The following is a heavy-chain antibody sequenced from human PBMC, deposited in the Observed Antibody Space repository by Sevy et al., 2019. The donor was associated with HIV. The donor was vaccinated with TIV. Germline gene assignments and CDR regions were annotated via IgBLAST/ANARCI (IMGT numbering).Heavy chain of an antibody. CDR3: ARGVGLDY. V-gene: IGHV3-7*01. D-gene: IGHD1-26*01. CDR2: IRPDGSDK. J-gene: IGHJ4*02. Sequence: GGSLRLSCAASGFTFSPYSMTWVRQAPGKGLEWVANIRPDGSDKYYVDSVKGRFTISRDNAKNSLYLQMNSLRADDTAMYYCARGVGLDYWGQGALVTVSS. CDR1: GFTFSPYS.